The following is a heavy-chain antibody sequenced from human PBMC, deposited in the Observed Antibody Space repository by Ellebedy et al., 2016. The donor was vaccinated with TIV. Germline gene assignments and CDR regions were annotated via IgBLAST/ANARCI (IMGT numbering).Heavy chain of an antibody. CDR1: GFTFSSYS. Sequence: GESLKISXAASGFTFSSYSMNWVRQAPGKGLEWVSYISSSSSTIYYADSVKGRFTISRDNAKNSLYLQMNSLRAEDTAVYYCARVSSSYSSSWFSFDYWGQGTLVTVSS. CDR3: ARVSSSYSSSWFSFDY. CDR2: ISSSSSTI. V-gene: IGHV3-48*04. J-gene: IGHJ4*02. D-gene: IGHD6-13*01.